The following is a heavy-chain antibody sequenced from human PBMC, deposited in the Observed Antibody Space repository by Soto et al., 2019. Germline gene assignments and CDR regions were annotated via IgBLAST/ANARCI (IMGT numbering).Heavy chain of an antibody. CDR2: IYHSGST. Sequence: QVQLQESGPGLVKPSGTLSLTCAVSGGSISSSNWWSWVRQPPGKGLEWIGEIYHSGSTNYNPSRQSRVTISLYKSKNQFSLKLSSVTAADTAVYYCARISTITLIDRDAFDIWGQGTMFTVSS. J-gene: IGHJ3*02. D-gene: IGHD3-22*01. CDR3: ARISTITLIDRDAFDI. CDR1: GGSISSSNW. V-gene: IGHV4-4*02.